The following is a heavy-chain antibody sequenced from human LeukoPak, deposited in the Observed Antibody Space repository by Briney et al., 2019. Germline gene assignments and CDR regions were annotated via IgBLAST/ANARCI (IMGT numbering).Heavy chain of an antibody. CDR1: XXTXXSXA. Sequence: SCKAXXXTXXSXAISWVRQAPGQGLEWMGXIIPIFGTANYAKKFKGRVTITADESTSTAYMELSSLRSEDTAVYYCARRGLGDSSGYQDIHFDYWGQGTLVTVSS. CDR2: IIPIFGTA. J-gene: IGHJ4*02. D-gene: IGHD3-22*01. V-gene: IGHV1-69*01. CDR3: ARRGLGDSSGYQDIHFDY.